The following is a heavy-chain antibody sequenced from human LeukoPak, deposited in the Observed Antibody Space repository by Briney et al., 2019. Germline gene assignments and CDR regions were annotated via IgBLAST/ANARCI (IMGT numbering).Heavy chain of an antibody. D-gene: IGHD3-10*01. V-gene: IGHV3-66*01. CDR3: ARTPITMVRGAKGYYYGMDV. CDR2: IYSGGST. J-gene: IGHJ6*02. Sequence: GGSLRLSCAASGFTVSSHYMSWVRQAPGKGLEWVSVIYSGGSTYYADSVKGRFTISRDSSKNTLYLQMNSLRAADTAVYYCARTPITMVRGAKGYYYGMDVLGQGTTVTVSS. CDR1: GFTVSSHY.